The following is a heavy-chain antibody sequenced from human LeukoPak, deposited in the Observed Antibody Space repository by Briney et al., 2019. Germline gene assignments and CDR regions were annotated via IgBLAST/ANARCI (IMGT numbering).Heavy chain of an antibody. CDR2: IGIDSGNT. D-gene: IGHD1-1*01. CDR1: GFPFIEYS. J-gene: IGHJ4*02. CDR3: ARDHNYAFDN. V-gene: IGHV3-48*01. Sequence: GGSLRLSCAASGFPFIEYSMNWVRQVPGKGLEWIAYIGIDSGNTKYADSVRGRFTISADKTKNSLYLQMNSLRVDDTAVYYCARDHNYAFDNWGQGTLVSVAS.